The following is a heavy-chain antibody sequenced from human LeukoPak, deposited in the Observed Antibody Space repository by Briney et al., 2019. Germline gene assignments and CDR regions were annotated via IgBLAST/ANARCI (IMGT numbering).Heavy chain of an antibody. CDR3: AGSLGYCTSNVCYLKY. Sequence: AASVKVSCKASGYTFTSYGISWVRQAPGQGLEWMGWISAYNGNTNYAQKLQGRVTMTTDTYTNTAYMELRSLRSDDTAVYYCAGSLGYCTSNVCYLKYWGQGTLVTVSS. CDR1: GYTFTSYG. D-gene: IGHD2-8*01. J-gene: IGHJ4*02. CDR2: ISAYNGNT. V-gene: IGHV1-18*01.